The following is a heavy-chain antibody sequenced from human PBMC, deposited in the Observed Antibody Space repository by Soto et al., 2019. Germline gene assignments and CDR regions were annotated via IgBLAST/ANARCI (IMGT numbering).Heavy chain of an antibody. CDR3: ARIYCSSSSCYRGAFDY. CDR2: TYYSGST. V-gene: IGHV4-30-4*01. D-gene: IGHD2-2*02. Sequence: LSLTCNVFGGSISSGDYYWSWIRQPPGKGLEWIGYTYYSGSTYYNPSLKSRVTISIDTSKNQFSLKLTSVTAADTAVYYCARIYCSSSSCYRGAFDYWGQGALVTVSS. J-gene: IGHJ4*02. CDR1: GGSISSGDYY.